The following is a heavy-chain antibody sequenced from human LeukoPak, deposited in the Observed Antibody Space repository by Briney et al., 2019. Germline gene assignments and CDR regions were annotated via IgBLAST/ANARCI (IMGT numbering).Heavy chain of an antibody. Sequence: SETLSLTCAVYGGSFSGYYWSWIRQPPGKGLEWIGEINHSGSTNYNPSLKSRVTISVDTSKNQFSLKLSSVTAADTAVYYCARRRYDFWSGPFDIWGQGTMVTVSS. V-gene: IGHV4-34*01. J-gene: IGHJ3*02. D-gene: IGHD3-3*01. CDR2: INHSGST. CDR1: GGSFSGYY. CDR3: ARRRYDFWSGPFDI.